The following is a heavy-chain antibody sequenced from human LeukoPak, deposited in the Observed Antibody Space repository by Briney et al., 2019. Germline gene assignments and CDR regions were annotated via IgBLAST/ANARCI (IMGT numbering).Heavy chain of an antibody. Sequence: PSETLSLTCAVYGGSFSGYYWSWIRQPPGKGLEWIGEISHSGSTNYNPSLKSRVTISVDTSKNQFSLKLSSVTAADTAVYYCARERGYSGYVRDWGIDYWGQGTLVTVSS. CDR2: ISHSGST. D-gene: IGHD5-12*01. J-gene: IGHJ4*02. CDR1: GGSFSGYY. CDR3: ARERGYSGYVRDWGIDY. V-gene: IGHV4-34*01.